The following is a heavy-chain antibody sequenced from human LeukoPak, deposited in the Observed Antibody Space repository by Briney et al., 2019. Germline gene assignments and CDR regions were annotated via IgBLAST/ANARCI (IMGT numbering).Heavy chain of an antibody. J-gene: IGHJ4*02. V-gene: IGHV1-2*02. CDR1: GYTFTGYY. Sequence: EASVKVSCKASGYTFTGYYMHWLRQAPGQGLEWMGWINPNSGGTNYAQKFQGRVTMTRDTSISTAYMELSRLRSDDTAVYYCARVPPMVRGAIRFDYWGQGTLVTVSS. CDR2: INPNSGGT. CDR3: ARVPPMVRGAIRFDY. D-gene: IGHD3-10*01.